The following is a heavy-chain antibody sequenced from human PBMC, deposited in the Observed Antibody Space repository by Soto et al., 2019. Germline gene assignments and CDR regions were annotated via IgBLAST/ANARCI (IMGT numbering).Heavy chain of an antibody. V-gene: IGHV5-51*01. D-gene: IGHD6-6*01. CDR1: GYSFPSYW. Sequence: GESLKISCQGSGYSFPSYWIGWVRQMPGKDLEWMGIIYPGDSDTRYSPSFQGQVTISADKSLRTAYLQWTSLKSSDTALYYCARTRSFTLGFYYDGMDVWGQGTTVTVSS. CDR2: IYPGDSDT. CDR3: ARTRSFTLGFYYDGMDV. J-gene: IGHJ6*02.